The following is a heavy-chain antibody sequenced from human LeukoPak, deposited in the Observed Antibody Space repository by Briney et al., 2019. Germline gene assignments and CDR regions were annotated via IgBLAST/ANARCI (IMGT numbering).Heavy chain of an antibody. D-gene: IGHD6-13*01. CDR1: GGSISSSSYY. Sequence: SETLSLTCTVSGGSISSSSYYWGWIRQPPGKGLEWIGSIYYSGSTYYNPSLKSRVTISVDTSKNQFSLKLSSVTAADTAVYYCARVGMGSSSWYVDYWGQGTLVTVSS. CDR2: IYYSGST. J-gene: IGHJ4*02. V-gene: IGHV4-39*01. CDR3: ARVGMGSSSWYVDY.